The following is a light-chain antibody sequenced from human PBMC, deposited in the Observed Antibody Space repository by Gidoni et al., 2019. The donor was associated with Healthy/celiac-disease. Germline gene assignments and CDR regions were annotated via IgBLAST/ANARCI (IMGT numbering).Light chain of an antibody. J-gene: IGLJ2*01. Sequence: SYELTQPPSVSVSPGQTARITCSGDALPKQYAYWYQQKPGQAPVLVIDKDSERPSGIPERFSGASSGTTVTLTISGVQAEDEADYYCQSADSSGTYRVVFGGGTKLTVL. V-gene: IGLV3-25*03. CDR3: QSADSSGTYRVV. CDR2: KDS. CDR1: ALPKQY.